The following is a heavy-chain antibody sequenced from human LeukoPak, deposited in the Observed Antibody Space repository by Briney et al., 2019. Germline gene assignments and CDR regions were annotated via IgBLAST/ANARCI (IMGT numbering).Heavy chain of an antibody. CDR3: ARPNYDSLASSFRAFDI. CDR1: GGSFSDILYH. Sequence: PSETLSLTCTVSGGSFSDILYHWAWIRQPPGKGLEWIGIIYYDGSTSYNPSLKSRVIMSVDTSNNQFSLKLSSVTAADTAVYFCARPNYDSLASSFRAFDIWGQGTMVTVSS. V-gene: IGHV4-39*01. CDR2: IYYDGST. D-gene: IGHD3-22*01. J-gene: IGHJ3*02.